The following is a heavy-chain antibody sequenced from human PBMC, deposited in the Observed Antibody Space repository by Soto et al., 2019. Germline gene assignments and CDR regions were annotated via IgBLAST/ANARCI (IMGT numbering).Heavy chain of an antibody. CDR1: GGSISSGGYY. CDR2: IYYSGST. J-gene: IGHJ4*02. Sequence: QVQLQESGPGLVKPSQTLSLTCTVSGGSISSGGYYWSWIRQHPGKGLEWIGYIYYSGSTYYNPSLKSRVTISVDTSKNQCSLKLSSVTAADTAVYYCARNIVVVPADYYFDYWGQGTLVTVSS. D-gene: IGHD2-2*01. CDR3: ARNIVVVPADYYFDY. V-gene: IGHV4-31*03.